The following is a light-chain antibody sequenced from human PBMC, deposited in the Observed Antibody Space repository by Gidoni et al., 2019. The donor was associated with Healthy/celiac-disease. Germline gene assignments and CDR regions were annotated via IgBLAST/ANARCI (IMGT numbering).Light chain of an antibody. V-gene: IGKV3-15*01. J-gene: IGKJ3*01. CDR3: QQYNSRPFT. CDR1: QSVSRN. Sequence: EVVMTQSPATLSVSPGERATLSCRASQSVSRNLAWYHQKPGQAPRLLIYDASTRATAIPARFSGSGSGTDFTLTISSLQSEDFAVYYCQQYNSRPFTFGPGTKVDIK. CDR2: DAS.